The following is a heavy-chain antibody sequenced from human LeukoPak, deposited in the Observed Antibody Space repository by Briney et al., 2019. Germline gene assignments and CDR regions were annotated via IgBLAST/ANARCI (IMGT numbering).Heavy chain of an antibody. CDR3: AKHARRRYCSSTSCLVDWFDP. V-gene: IGHV3-23*01. CDR1: EFTYG. CDR2: ISGSGGST. J-gene: IGHJ5*02. Sequence: PGGSLRLSCAASEFTYGMNWVRQAPGKGLEWVSAISGSGGSTYYADSVKGRFTISRDNSKNTLYLQMNSLRAEDTAVYYCAKHARRRYCSSTSCLVDWFDPWGQGTLVTVSS. D-gene: IGHD2-2*01.